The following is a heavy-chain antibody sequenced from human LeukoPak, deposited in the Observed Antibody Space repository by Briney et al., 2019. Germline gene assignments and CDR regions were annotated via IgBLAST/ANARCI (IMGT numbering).Heavy chain of an antibody. CDR3: ARDLRYIRGHYLSLADTEFDI. CDR2: ISAYNGNT. D-gene: IGHD3-9*01. CDR1: GYTFTSYG. V-gene: IGHV1-18*01. J-gene: IGHJ3*02. Sequence: GASVKVSCKASGYTFTSYGISWVRQAPGQGLEWMGWISAYNGNTNYAQKLQGRVTMTTDTSTSTAYMELRSLRSDDTAVYYCARDLRYIRGHYLSLADTEFDIWGQGTMVTVSS.